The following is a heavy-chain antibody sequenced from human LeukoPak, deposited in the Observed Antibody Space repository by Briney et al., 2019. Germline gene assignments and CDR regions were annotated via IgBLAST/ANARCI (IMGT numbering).Heavy chain of an antibody. D-gene: IGHD3-10*01. Sequence: SETLSLTCTVPGGSLSSYYWSWIRQPPGKGLEWIVYIYTSGSTNYNPSLKSRVTISVDTSKNQFSLKLSSMTAADTAVYYCAREVRGVIYSYYYYYMDVWGKGTTVTVSS. CDR1: GGSLSSYY. J-gene: IGHJ6*03. CDR3: AREVRGVIYSYYYYYMDV. CDR2: IYTSGST. V-gene: IGHV4-4*09.